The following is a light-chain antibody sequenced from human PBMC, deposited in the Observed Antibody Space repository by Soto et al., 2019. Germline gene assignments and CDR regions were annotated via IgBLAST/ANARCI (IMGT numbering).Light chain of an antibody. CDR1: QSVLYSSNNKNY. CDR2: WAS. Sequence: DIVMTQSPDSLAVSLGERATINCKSSQSVLYSSNNKNYLAWYQQKPGQPPKLLIYWASSRESGVPDRFSGSGSGTDFTLTINSLQAEDVAVYYCQHYYSTPVTFGGGTKVEIK. CDR3: QHYYSTPVT. J-gene: IGKJ4*01. V-gene: IGKV4-1*01.